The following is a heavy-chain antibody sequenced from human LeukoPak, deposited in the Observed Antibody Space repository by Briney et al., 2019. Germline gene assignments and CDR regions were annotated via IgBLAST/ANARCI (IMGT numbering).Heavy chain of an antibody. CDR2: IIPIFGTA. Sequence: SVKVSCKASGGTFSSYAISWVRQAPGQGLEWMGGIIPIFGTANYAQKFQGRVTITAGESTSTAYMELSSLRSEDTAVYYCATQAGYSSGWYGSYYYYYGMDVWGQGTTVTVSS. CDR3: ATQAGYSSGWYGSYYYYYGMDV. J-gene: IGHJ6*02. CDR1: GGTFSSYA. V-gene: IGHV1-69*13. D-gene: IGHD6-19*01.